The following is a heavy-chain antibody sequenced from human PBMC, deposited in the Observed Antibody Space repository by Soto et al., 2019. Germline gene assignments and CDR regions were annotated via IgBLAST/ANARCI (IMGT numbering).Heavy chain of an antibody. CDR3: AGRGYYDTSADY. J-gene: IGHJ4*02. CDR2: IYYRGST. CDR1: GGSISSGGYY. Sequence: ASETLSLTCTVSGGSISSGGYYWSWIRQHPGKGLEWIGYIYYRGSTYYNPSLKSRVTISVDTSKNQFSLNLSSVTAADTAVYYCAGRGYYDTSADYWGQGTLVTVSS. V-gene: IGHV4-31*03. D-gene: IGHD3-22*01.